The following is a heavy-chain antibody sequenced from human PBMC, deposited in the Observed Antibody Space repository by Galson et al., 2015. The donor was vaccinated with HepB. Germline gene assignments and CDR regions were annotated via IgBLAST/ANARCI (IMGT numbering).Heavy chain of an antibody. CDR2: ISSGGSFI. CDR1: GFSFSDYN. CDR3: AKEPQLVTYFDY. J-gene: IGHJ4*02. Sequence: SLRLSCAASGFSFSDYNMHWVRQAPGKGLEWLSSISSGGSFISYADSVKGRFTISRDNSQNSLYLQIYGLRAEDTAIYYCAKEPQLVTYFDYWGQGILVTVSS. D-gene: IGHD1-1*01. V-gene: IGHV3-21*04.